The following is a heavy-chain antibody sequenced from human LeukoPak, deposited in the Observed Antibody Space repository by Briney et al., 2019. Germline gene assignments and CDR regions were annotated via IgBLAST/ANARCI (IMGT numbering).Heavy chain of an antibody. J-gene: IGHJ4*02. CDR3: AREATYYDFWSGTN. CDR2: ISSSGSTI. V-gene: IGHV3-11*01. Sequence: GGSLRLSCAASGFTFSDHYMSWIRQAPGKGLEWVSYISSSGSTIYYADSVKGRFTISRDNAKNSLYLQMNSLRAEDTAVYYCAREATYYDFWSGTNWGQGTLVTVSS. CDR1: GFTFSDHY. D-gene: IGHD3-3*01.